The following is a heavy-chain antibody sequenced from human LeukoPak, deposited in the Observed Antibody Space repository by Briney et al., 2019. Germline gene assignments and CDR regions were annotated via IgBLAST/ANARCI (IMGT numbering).Heavy chain of an antibody. CDR2: IKSKTDGGTT. D-gene: IGHD6-6*01. J-gene: IGHJ3*02. Sequence: GGSLRLSCAASGFTFSNAWMSWVRQAPGKGLEWVGRIKSKTDGGTTDYAAPVKGRFTISRDDSKNTLYLQMNSLKTEDTAVYYCTTEIRGLEYSSSSVAFDIWGQGTMVTVSS. CDR3: TTEIRGLEYSSSSVAFDI. CDR1: GFTFSNAW. V-gene: IGHV3-15*01.